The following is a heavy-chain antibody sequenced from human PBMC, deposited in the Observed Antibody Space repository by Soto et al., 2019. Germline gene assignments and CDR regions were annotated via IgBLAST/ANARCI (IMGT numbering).Heavy chain of an antibody. J-gene: IGHJ4*02. CDR2: IIPIFGTA. V-gene: IGHV1-69*01. D-gene: IGHD4-17*01. CDR3: AREPTTVTTEPTYYFDY. Sequence: KVSCKASGGTFSSYAISWVRQAPGQGLEWMGGIIPIFGTANYAQKFQGRVTITADESTSTAYMELSSLRSEDTAVYYCAREPTTVTTEPTYYFDYWGQGTLVTVSS. CDR1: GGTFSSYA.